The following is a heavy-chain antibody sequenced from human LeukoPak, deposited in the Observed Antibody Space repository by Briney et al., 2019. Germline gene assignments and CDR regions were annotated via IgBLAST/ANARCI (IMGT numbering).Heavy chain of an antibody. V-gene: IGHV3-21*01. J-gene: IGHJ4*02. D-gene: IGHD2-15*01. Sequence: PGGSLRLSCTGSGFTFSSYWMNWVRQAPGKGLEWVSSISSSSSYIYYADSVKGRFTISRDNAKNSLYLQMNSLRAEDTAVYYCARVGPGRYCSGGSCYSDYWGQGTLVTVSS. CDR1: GFTFSSYW. CDR3: ARVGPGRYCSGGSCYSDY. CDR2: ISSSSSYI.